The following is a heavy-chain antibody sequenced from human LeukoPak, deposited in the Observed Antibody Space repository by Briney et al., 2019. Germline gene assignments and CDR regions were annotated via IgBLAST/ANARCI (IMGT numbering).Heavy chain of an antibody. V-gene: IGHV4-31*03. CDR3: ARKSGTAMVPDY. CDR1: GGSISSGGYY. D-gene: IGHD5-18*01. J-gene: IGHJ4*02. CDR2: IYYSGST. Sequence: SETLSLTCTVSGGSISSGGYYWSWIRQHPGKGLEWIGYIYYSGSTYYNPSLKSRVTISVDTSKNQFSLKLSSVTAADTAVYYCARKSGTAMVPDYWGQGTLVTVSS.